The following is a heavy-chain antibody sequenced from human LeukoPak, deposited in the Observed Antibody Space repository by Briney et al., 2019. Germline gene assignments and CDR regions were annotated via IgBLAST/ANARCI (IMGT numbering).Heavy chain of an antibody. CDR3: ARGEFYGSGSYLFDY. V-gene: IGHV3-13*01. D-gene: IGHD3-10*01. CDR2: IVIGGET. CDR1: RFTFRNYD. J-gene: IGHJ4*02. Sequence: GGSLRLSCGASRFTFRNYDMHWVRQPAGKGLEWVSTIVIGGETYYPGCVKGRFTISRENAKNSLYLQMSSVRAGDTAVYYCARGEFYGSGSYLFDYWGQGTLVTVSS.